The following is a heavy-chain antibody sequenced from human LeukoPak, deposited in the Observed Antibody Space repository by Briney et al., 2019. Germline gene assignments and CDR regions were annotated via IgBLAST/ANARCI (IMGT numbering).Heavy chain of an antibody. CDR2: ISGSGGST. D-gene: IGHD3-16*01. CDR3: ARRRRDVYYFDY. V-gene: IGHV3-23*01. Sequence: GGSLRLSCAASGFTFSSYGMSWVRQAPGKGLEWVSAISGSGGSTYYADSVKGRFTISRDNSKNTLYLQMNSLRAEDTAVYYCARRRRDVYYFDYWGQGTLVTVSS. CDR1: GFTFSSYG. J-gene: IGHJ4*02.